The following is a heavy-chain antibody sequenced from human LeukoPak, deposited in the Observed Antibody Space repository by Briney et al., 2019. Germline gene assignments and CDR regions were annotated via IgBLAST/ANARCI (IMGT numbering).Heavy chain of an antibody. CDR2: ISSGGTYI. CDR3: ARDSLRDVLTGLIDFDY. CDR1: GFSFSDYS. Sequence: GGSLRLSCVGSGFSFSDYSMYWVRQAPGKGLEWVSSISSGGTYIYYADSVRGRFAISRDDAKNSLFLQMNSLRDEDTAMYFCARDSLRDVLTGLIDFDYWGQGALVTVSS. D-gene: IGHD3-9*01. V-gene: IGHV3-21*06. J-gene: IGHJ4*02.